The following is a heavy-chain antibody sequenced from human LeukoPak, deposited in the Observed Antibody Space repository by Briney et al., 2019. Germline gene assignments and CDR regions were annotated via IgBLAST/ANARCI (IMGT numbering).Heavy chain of an antibody. CDR2: ISTSSSYI. CDR1: GFTFDAFT. Sequence: GGSLRLSCTASGFTFDAFTMNWVRQAPGKGLEWVSSISTSSSYIYYADSLKGRFTISRDNGKYSLYLQMNSLRAEDTAVYYCARLQGGSGWYYFDYWGQGSLVTVSS. J-gene: IGHJ4*02. D-gene: IGHD6-19*01. V-gene: IGHV3-21*01. CDR3: ARLQGGSGWYYFDY.